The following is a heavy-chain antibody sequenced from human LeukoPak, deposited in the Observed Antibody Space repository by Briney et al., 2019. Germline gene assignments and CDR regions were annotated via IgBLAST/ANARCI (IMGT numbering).Heavy chain of an antibody. V-gene: IGHV3-48*03. CDR3: AIRWANFDY. CDR2: ITSSGSTI. J-gene: IGHJ4*02. Sequence: GGSLRLSCAASGFTFSNYEMIWVRQAPGEGLEWVSYITSSGSTIYYADSVKGRFTISRDNAKNSLYLQMSSLRAEDTAVYYCAIRWANFDYWGQGTLVTVSS. D-gene: IGHD1-26*01. CDR1: GFTFSNYE.